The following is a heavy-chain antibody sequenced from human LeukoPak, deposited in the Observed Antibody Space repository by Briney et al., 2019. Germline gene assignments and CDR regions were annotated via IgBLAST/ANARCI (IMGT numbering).Heavy chain of an antibody. CDR3: ARTTEDCSSTSCYQYWFDP. V-gene: IGHV4-59*01. Sequence: SETLSLTCTVSGGSISSYYWSWIRQPPGKGLEWIGYVYYSGSTHYNPSLKSRVTISVDTSKNQFSLKLNSVTAADTAVYYCARTTEDCSSTSCYQYWFDPWGQGTLVTVSS. J-gene: IGHJ5*02. CDR1: GGSISSYY. CDR2: VYYSGST. D-gene: IGHD2-2*01.